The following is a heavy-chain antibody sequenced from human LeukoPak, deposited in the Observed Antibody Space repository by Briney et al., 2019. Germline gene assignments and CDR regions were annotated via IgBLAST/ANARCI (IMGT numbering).Heavy chain of an antibody. CDR3: ARDRQWELKVPDAFDI. Sequence: ASVKVSCKASGYTFTSYGISWVRQAPGQGLEWMGWISVYNGNTNYAQKLQGRVTMTTDTSTSTAYMELRSLRSDDTAVYYCARDRQWELKVPDAFDIWGQGTMVTVSS. CDR2: ISVYNGNT. V-gene: IGHV1-18*01. CDR1: GYTFTSYG. J-gene: IGHJ3*02. D-gene: IGHD1-26*01.